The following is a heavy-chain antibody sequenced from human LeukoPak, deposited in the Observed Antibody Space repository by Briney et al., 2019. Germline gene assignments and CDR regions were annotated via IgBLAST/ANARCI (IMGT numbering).Heavy chain of an antibody. J-gene: IGHJ4*02. V-gene: IGHV4-39*01. CDR3: ARLEQLVLDY. Sequence: SETLSLTCTVGGGSISSGTNSWGWIRQPPGTGLEWIGSIYYSGSTYYNPSLKSRVTISVDTSKNQFSLKLSSVTAADTAVYYCARLEQLVLDYWGQGTLVTVSS. CDR1: GGSISSGTNS. CDR2: IYYSGST. D-gene: IGHD6-6*01.